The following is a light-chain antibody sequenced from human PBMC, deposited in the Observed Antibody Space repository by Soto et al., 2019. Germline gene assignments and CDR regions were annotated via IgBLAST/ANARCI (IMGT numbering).Light chain of an antibody. J-gene: IGKJ1*01. Sequence: EIVLTQSPGTLSLSPGERATLSCRASQSVTSSYLAWYHQKPGQAPRLLIYDASNRATGIPDRFSGSGSGTDFTLTISRLEPEDFAVYYCQQYGSSPRTFGQGTKAEIK. CDR3: QQYGSSPRT. CDR1: QSVTSSY. V-gene: IGKV3-20*01. CDR2: DAS.